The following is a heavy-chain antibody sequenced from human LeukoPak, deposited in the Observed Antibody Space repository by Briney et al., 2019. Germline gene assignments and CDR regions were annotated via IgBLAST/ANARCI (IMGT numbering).Heavy chain of an antibody. V-gene: IGHV3-21*01. CDR2: ISSSSSYI. D-gene: IGHD3-10*02. J-gene: IGHJ6*02. CDR1: GFTFSSHS. CDR3: ARVLYYVQYYYYGMDV. Sequence: GGSLRLSCAASGFTFSSHSMNWVRQAPGKGLEWVSSISSSSSYIYYADSVKGRFTISRDNAKNSLYLQMNSLRAEDTAVYYCARVLYYVQYYYYGMDVWGQGTTVTVSS.